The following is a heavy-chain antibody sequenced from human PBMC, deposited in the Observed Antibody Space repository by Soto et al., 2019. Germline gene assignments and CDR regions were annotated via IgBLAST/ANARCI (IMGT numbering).Heavy chain of an antibody. CDR1: GFTFINTW. V-gene: IGHV3-15*07. Sequence: GGSLRLSCAASGFTFINTWMHWVRQAPGKGLEWVGRIQPKSDGGTTDYAAPVKGRFTISRDDSRNILFVQMDSLRAEDTAVYYCTTYALIYDSGGYSNAFDFWGQGTTVTVSS. J-gene: IGHJ3*01. D-gene: IGHD3-22*01. CDR2: IQPKSDGGTT. CDR3: TTYALIYDSGGYSNAFDF.